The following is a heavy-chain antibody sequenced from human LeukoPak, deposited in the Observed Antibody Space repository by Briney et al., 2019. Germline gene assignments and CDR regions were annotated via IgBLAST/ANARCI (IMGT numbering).Heavy chain of an antibody. V-gene: IGHV3-21*01. J-gene: IGHJ6*02. D-gene: IGHD4-17*01. CDR3: ARDKVEPNDYGDYGPDYYYYGMDV. CDR2: ISSSSSYI. CDR1: GFTFSSYS. Sequence: GGSLRLSCAASGFTFSSYSMNWVRQAPGKGLEWVSSISSSSSYIYYADSVKGRFTISRDSAKNSLYLQMNSLRAEDTAVYYCARDKVEPNDYGDYGPDYYYYGMDVWGQGTTVTVSS.